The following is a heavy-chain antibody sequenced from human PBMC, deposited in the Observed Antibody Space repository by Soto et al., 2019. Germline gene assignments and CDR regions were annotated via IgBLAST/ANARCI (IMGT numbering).Heavy chain of an antibody. CDR2: INPSGGST. D-gene: IGHD3-3*01. CDR1: GYTFTSYY. V-gene: IGHV1-46*01. Sequence: QVQLVQSGAEVKKPGASVKVSCKASGYTFTSYYMHWVRQAPGQGLEWMGIINPSGGSTSYAQKFQGRVTMSRDTSTSTVFMEMSSLRSEDTAVYYCARNKYDFWSGYSLYYYGLDVW. J-gene: IGHJ6*01. CDR3: ARNKYDFWSGYSLYYYGLDV.